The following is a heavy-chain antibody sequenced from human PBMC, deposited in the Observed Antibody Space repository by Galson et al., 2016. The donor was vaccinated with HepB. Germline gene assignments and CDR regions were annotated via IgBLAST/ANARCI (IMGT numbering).Heavy chain of an antibody. J-gene: IGHJ5*02. V-gene: IGHV3-64D*06. CDR2: VSSNGDRT. D-gene: IGHD3-10*01. CDR3: TRVSYYGAGSQRKFDP. Sequence: SLRLSCAASGFAFSSYAMHWVRQAPGKGLEYVSGVSSNGDRTFYRDSVKGRFTISRDNSKNTLHLQMSSLKAGDTAMYYCTRVSYYGAGSQRKFDPWGQGTLVTVSS. CDR1: GFAFSSYA.